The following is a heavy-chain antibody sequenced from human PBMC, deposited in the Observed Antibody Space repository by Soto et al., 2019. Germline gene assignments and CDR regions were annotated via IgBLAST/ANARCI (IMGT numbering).Heavy chain of an antibody. CDR3: AREGEMLYYYYGLDV. V-gene: IGHV1-18*01. D-gene: IGHD3-16*01. CDR1: GYTFTTYG. J-gene: IGHJ6*02. CDR2: ISGYNGQT. Sequence: QVQLVQSGAEVRKPGASVKVSCKASGYTFTTYGISWVRQAPGQGLEWMGWISGYNGQTKYAQKFQGRVTMTTDTSTSTVYMDRRSLRSDDTAVYYCAREGEMLYYYYGLDVWGQGTTVTVSS.